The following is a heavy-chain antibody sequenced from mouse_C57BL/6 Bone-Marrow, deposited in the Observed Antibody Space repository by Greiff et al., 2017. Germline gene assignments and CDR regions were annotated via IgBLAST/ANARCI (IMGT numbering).Heavy chain of an antibody. V-gene: IGHV1-64*01. D-gene: IGHD2-10*01. CDR1: GYTFTSYW. Sequence: QVHVKQPGAELVKPGASVKLSCKASGYTFTSYWMHWVKQRPGQGLEWIGMIHPNSGSNNYNEKFKSKATLTVDKSSSTAYMQLSSLTSEDSAVYYCARTSYYCNSLGAMDYWGQGTSVTVSS. CDR3: ARTSYYCNSLGAMDY. J-gene: IGHJ4*01. CDR2: IHPNSGSN.